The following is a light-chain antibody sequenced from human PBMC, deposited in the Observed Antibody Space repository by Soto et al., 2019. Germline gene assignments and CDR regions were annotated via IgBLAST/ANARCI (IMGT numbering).Light chain of an antibody. CDR2: LGS. V-gene: IGKV2-28*01. CDR3: MQALQTPLT. J-gene: IGKJ3*01. Sequence: DIVMTQSPLSLPVTPGEPASISCRSSQSRLHSNGYNYLDWYLQKPGQSPQLLIYLGSNRASGVPDRFSGSGSGTDFTLKISRVEAEDVGDYYCMQALQTPLTFGPGTKVDIK. CDR1: QSRLHSNGYNY.